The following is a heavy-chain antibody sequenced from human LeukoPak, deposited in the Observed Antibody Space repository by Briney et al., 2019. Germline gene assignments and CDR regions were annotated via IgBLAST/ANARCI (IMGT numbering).Heavy chain of an antibody. CDR2: IRYDGSNT. CDR3: AKDKPEWYNWKNWFDP. J-gene: IGHJ5*02. Sequence: GGSLRLSCAASGFTFSSYGMHWVRQAPGKGLEWVAFIRYDGSNTYYADSVKGRFTISRDNSKNTLYLQMNSLRAEDTAVYYCAKDKPEWYNWKNWFDPWGQGTLVTVSS. CDR1: GFTFSSYG. D-gene: IGHD1-20*01. V-gene: IGHV3-30*02.